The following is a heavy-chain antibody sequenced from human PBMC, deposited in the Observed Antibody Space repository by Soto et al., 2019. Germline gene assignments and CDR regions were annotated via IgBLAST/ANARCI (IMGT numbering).Heavy chain of an antibody. CDR3: ARAPRVTHNYFDY. D-gene: IGHD2-21*02. Sequence: GSLSPSCAGSGFTFISYAMHWVRQAPGKGLEWVAVISYDGSNKYYADSVKGRFTISRDNSKNTLYLQMNSLRAEDTAVYYCARAPRVTHNYFDYWGQGTLVTVSS. J-gene: IGHJ4*02. V-gene: IGHV3-30-3*01. CDR2: ISYDGSNK. CDR1: GFTFISYA.